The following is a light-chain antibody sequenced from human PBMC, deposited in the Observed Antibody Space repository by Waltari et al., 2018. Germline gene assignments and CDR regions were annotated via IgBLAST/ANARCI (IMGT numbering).Light chain of an antibody. CDR3: QSYDRSLSGSL. V-gene: IGLV1-40*01. CDR2: GNV. CDR1: SPNIGPGYD. Sequence: QSVLTQPPSVAGAPGPRVTISCTGSSPNIGPGYDVHWHHQLPGTDPKLLTYGNVNRPSGVPDRFSGSKSGASASLAITGLQAEDEADYYCQSYDRSLSGSLFGGGTKLTVL. J-gene: IGLJ3*02.